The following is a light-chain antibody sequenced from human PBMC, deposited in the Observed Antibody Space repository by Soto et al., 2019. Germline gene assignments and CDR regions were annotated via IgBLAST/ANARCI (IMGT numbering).Light chain of an antibody. CDR2: SVS. Sequence: DIQMTQSPSSLSASIGDRVTITRRASQSVRTYLNWYQQKPGKAPKLLIYSVSTLHTGVPSRFSASGSGTDFILTISSLQPEDLAIYFCQQSYSTPWTFGPGTKVELK. V-gene: IGKV1-39*01. CDR1: QSVRTY. CDR3: QQSYSTPWT. J-gene: IGKJ1*01.